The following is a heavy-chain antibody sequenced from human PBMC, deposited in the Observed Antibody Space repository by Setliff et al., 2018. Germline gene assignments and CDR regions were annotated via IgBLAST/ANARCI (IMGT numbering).Heavy chain of an antibody. Sequence: ASVKVSCKASGYTFISYDISWVRQAPGQGLEWMGWISIDDDKTKYAQKFQGRVTMTRDTSTSTAYMELSSLRSEDTAVYYCARDGGNSYGYYWGQGTLVTVSS. CDR1: GYTFISYD. CDR3: ARDGGNSYGYY. V-gene: IGHV1-18*01. D-gene: IGHD5-18*01. CDR2: ISIDDDKT. J-gene: IGHJ4*02.